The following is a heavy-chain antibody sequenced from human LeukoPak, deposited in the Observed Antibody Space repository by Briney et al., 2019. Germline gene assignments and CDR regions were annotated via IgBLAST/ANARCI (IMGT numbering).Heavy chain of an antibody. V-gene: IGHV4-30-2*01. CDR3: ARGTLGATGLFADY. CDR2: IYHNGNT. CDR1: GGSISSGGYS. J-gene: IGHJ4*02. D-gene: IGHD1-26*01. Sequence: SETLSLTCAVSGGSISSGGYSWSWIRQPPGKGLEWIGYIYHNGNTYYSPSLKSRVTISVDRSKNQLSLKLSSVTAADTAVYYCARGTLGATGLFADYWGQGTLVTVSS.